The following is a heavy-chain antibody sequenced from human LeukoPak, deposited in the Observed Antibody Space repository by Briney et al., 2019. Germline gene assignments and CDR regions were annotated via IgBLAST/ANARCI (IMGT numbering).Heavy chain of an antibody. D-gene: IGHD6-13*01. CDR2: ISYDGSNK. Sequence: PGRSLRLSCAASGFTFSSYAMHWVRQAPGKGLEWVALISYDGSNKFYADSVKGRFTISRDISKNTLYLQMNSLRDEDSAVYYCAREGPGIAAAGDHPSMDVWGQGTTVTVSS. J-gene: IGHJ6*02. CDR1: GFTFSSYA. V-gene: IGHV3-30-3*01. CDR3: AREGPGIAAAGDHPSMDV.